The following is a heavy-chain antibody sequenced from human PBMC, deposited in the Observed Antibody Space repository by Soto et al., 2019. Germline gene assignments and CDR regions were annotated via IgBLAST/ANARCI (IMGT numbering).Heavy chain of an antibody. CDR3: AREVTMVRGARVYGMDV. CDR2: INPNSGGT. Sequence: RASVKVSCKASGYMFTGYNMHWVRQAPGQGLEWMGWINPNSGGTNYAQKFQGRVTMTRDLPSSTAYMELSRLRSDDTAVYYCAREVTMVRGARVYGMDVWGQGTTVTVSS. CDR1: GYMFTGYN. V-gene: IGHV1-2*02. J-gene: IGHJ6*02. D-gene: IGHD3-10*01.